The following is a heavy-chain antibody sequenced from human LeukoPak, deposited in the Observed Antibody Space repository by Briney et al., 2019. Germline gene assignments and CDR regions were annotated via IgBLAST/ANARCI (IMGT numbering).Heavy chain of an antibody. J-gene: IGHJ5*02. CDR1: GFTFNSYA. V-gene: IGHV3-30-3*01. CDR3: RDGAPRGRVRWLDP. Sequence: PGGSLRLSCAASGFTFNSYAMHWVRQAPGKGLEWVALISFDGTNEYYADSVQGRFTISRDNSKSTLSLQMNSLRPEDTAVYYARDGAPRGRVRWLDPWGQGTLVTVSS. CDR2: ISFDGTNE. D-gene: IGHD3-16*01.